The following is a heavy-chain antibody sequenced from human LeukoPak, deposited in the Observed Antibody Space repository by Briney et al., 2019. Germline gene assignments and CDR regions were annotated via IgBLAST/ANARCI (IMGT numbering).Heavy chain of an antibody. CDR3: AKGKDCSGGSCYVDY. CDR1: GFTFNNYG. J-gene: IGHJ4*02. V-gene: IGHV3-30*02. Sequence: GSLRLSCAASGFTFNNYGMHWVRQAPGNGLEWVAFIRNDGNTQYYADSVKGRFTISRDNSKNTLYLHMNSLTAEDTAVYYCAKGKDCSGGSCYVDYWGQGTLVTVSS. CDR2: IRNDGNTQ. D-gene: IGHD2-15*01.